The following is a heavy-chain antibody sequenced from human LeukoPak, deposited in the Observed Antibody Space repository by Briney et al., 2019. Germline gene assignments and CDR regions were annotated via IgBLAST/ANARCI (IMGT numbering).Heavy chain of an antibody. CDR3: ARENPYDSSGYSVQTIDY. D-gene: IGHD3-22*01. V-gene: IGHV1-46*01. Sequence: GASVKVSCKASGYTFTSYYMHWVRQAPGQGLEWMGIINPSGGSTSYEQKFQGRVTMTRDTSTSTVYMELSSLRSEDTAVYYCARENPYDSSGYSVQTIDYWGQGTLVTVSS. J-gene: IGHJ4*02. CDR1: GYTFTSYY. CDR2: INPSGGST.